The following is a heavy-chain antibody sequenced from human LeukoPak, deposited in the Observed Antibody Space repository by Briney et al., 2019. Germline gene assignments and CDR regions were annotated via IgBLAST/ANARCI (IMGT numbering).Heavy chain of an antibody. Sequence: GGSLRLSCAASAFTFSTYSMHWVRQAPGKGLEWISYISSSSSSIYYADSVKGRFTISRDNAKNSLYLQMNSLRAEDTAVYYCARASSTDIVVVVAATPDYYYHYMDVWGKGTTVTVSS. CDR3: ARASSTDIVVVVAATPDYYYHYMDV. D-gene: IGHD2-15*01. CDR1: AFTFSTYS. J-gene: IGHJ6*03. V-gene: IGHV3-48*04. CDR2: ISSSSSSI.